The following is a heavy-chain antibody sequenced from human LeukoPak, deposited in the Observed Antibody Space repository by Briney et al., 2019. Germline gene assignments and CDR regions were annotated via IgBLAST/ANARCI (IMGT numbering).Heavy chain of an antibody. CDR1: GFPFTTHA. CDR2: ISYDGSHK. V-gene: IGHV3-30*18. J-gene: IGHJ6*02. Sequence: GGSLRLSCAASGFPFTTHAIHWVRQVPGKGLEWVAGISYDGSHKYYPDSVKGRFTISRDNSKNTLYLQMSSLRPEDTAIYYCAKDRDTISIYYFYGMDVWGQGTTVTVSS. D-gene: IGHD5-18*01. CDR3: AKDRDTISIYYFYGMDV.